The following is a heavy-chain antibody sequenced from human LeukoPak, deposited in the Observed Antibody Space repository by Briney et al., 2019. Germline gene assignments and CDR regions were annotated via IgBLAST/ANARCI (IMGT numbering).Heavy chain of an antibody. J-gene: IGHJ4*02. D-gene: IGHD1-26*01. V-gene: IGHV3-69-1*01. CDR2: ISSSGHT. CDR3: ARQISRSYDF. CDR1: GFTFGAYT. Sequence: PGWSLRLSCAASGFTFGAYTMNWVRQAPGKGLEWVSSISSSGHTFYADSVKGRFTISRDNAENSLDLQMNSLRADDTAVYYCARQISRSYDFWGQGTLVTVSS.